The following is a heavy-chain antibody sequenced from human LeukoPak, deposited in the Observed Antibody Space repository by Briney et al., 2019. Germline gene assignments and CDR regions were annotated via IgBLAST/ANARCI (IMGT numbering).Heavy chain of an antibody. D-gene: IGHD3-9*01. V-gene: IGHV3-7*03. CDR3: AKWGPYDILTGRIN. CDR2: IKPDESEK. Sequence: GGSLRLSCAASGFTFSNYWMTWVRQAPGKGLEWVANIKPDESEKYYVGSVKGRFTISRDNAKNSLYLQMNSLRAEDTAVYYCAKWGPYDILTGRINWGQGTLVTVSS. CDR1: GFTFSNYW. J-gene: IGHJ4*02.